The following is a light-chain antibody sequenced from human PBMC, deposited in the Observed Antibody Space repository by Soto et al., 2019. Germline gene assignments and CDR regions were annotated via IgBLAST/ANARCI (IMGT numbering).Light chain of an antibody. CDR2: RDD. CDR1: RGSVASNY. Sequence: LTQPNSVSESPGKTITISCARDRGSVASNYVQWFQQRPGSAPTTLIYRDDQRPSGVPDRFSASVDSSSNSASLTISGLKTEDEAVYYCQSYDRTNVVFGGGTQLTVL. V-gene: IGLV6-57*03. J-gene: IGLJ7*01. CDR3: QSYDRTNVV.